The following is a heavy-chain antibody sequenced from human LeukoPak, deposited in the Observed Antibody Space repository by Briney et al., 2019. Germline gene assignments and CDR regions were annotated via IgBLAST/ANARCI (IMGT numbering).Heavy chain of an antibody. CDR1: GGSISSSSYY. Sequence: SETPSLTCTVSGGSISSSSYYWGWIRQPPGKGLEWIGSIYYSGSTYYNPSLKSRVTISVDTSKNQFSLKLSSVTAADTAVYYCARHPYDILTGYNYYFDYWGQGTLVTVSS. CDR2: IYYSGST. D-gene: IGHD3-9*01. CDR3: ARHPYDILTGYNYYFDY. V-gene: IGHV4-39*01. J-gene: IGHJ4*02.